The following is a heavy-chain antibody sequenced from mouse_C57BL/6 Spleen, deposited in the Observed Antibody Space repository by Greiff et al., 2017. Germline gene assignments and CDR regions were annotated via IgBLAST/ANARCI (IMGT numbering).Heavy chain of an antibody. Sequence: VQLQQSGPELVKPGASVKISCKASGYTFTDYYMNWVKQSHGKSLEWIGDINPNNGGTSYNQKFKGKATLTVDKSSSTAYMELRSLTSEDSAVYYCATEGAYYSNSFAYWGQGTLVTVSA. CDR3: ATEGAYYSNSFAY. V-gene: IGHV1-26*01. CDR2: INPNNGGT. J-gene: IGHJ3*01. D-gene: IGHD2-5*01. CDR1: GYTFTDYY.